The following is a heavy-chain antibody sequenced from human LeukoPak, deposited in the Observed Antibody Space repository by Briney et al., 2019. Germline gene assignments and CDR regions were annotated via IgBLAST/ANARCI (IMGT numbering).Heavy chain of an antibody. Sequence: SETLSLTCAVYGGSFSGYYWSWIRQPPWKGLEWIGEINHSGSTNYNPSLKSRVTISVDTSKNQFSLKLSSVTAADTAVYYCARGQRYCSGGSCPRGYYYYYMDVWGKGATVTVSS. J-gene: IGHJ6*03. CDR3: ARGQRYCSGGSCPRGYYYYYMDV. CDR1: GGSFSGYY. V-gene: IGHV4-34*01. CDR2: INHSGST. D-gene: IGHD2-15*01.